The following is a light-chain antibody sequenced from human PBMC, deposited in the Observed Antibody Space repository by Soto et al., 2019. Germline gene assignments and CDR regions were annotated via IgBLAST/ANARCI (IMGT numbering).Light chain of an antibody. V-gene: IGLV2-14*01. CDR3: SSYTDSSSYV. J-gene: IGLJ1*01. CDR1: SSDLAIYNY. Sequence: QSALTQPASVSGSPGQSITISCTGTSSDLAIYNYVSWYQQQPGNAPKLMIYQVTNRPSWVSNRFSGSSSANTASLTISGLLAEDEADYYCSSYTDSSSYVFGTGTKLTV. CDR2: QVT.